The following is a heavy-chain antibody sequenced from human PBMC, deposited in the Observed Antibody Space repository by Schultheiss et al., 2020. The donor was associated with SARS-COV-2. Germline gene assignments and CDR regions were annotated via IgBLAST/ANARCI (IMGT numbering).Heavy chain of an antibody. CDR3: ARRPAGDWNPYNYYYYGMDV. J-gene: IGHJ6*02. D-gene: IGHD1-1*01. CDR1: GGSISSYY. Sequence: SETLSLTCAVYGGSISSYYWSWIRQPPGKGLEWIGYIYYSGSTNYNPSLKSRVTISVDTSKNQFSLKLSSVTAADTAVYYCARRPAGDWNPYNYYYYGMDVWGQGTTVTVSS. CDR2: IYYSGST. V-gene: IGHV4-59*08.